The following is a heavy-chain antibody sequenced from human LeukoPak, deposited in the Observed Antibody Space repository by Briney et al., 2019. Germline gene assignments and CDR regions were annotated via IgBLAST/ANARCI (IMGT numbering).Heavy chain of an antibody. CDR3: ATTSWEWSTLGY. CDR2: IYHSGST. J-gene: IGHJ4*02. Sequence: PSETLSLTCAVSGGSISSSNWWSRVRQPPGKGLEWIGEIYHSGSTNYNPSLKSRVTISVDKSKNQFSLKLSSVTAADTAVYYCATTSWEWSTLGYWGQGTLVTVSS. D-gene: IGHD3-3*01. CDR1: GGSISSSNW. V-gene: IGHV4-4*02.